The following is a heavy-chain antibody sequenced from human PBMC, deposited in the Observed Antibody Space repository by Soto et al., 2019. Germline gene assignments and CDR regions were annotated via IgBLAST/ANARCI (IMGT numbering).Heavy chain of an antibody. J-gene: IGHJ6*02. CDR3: ARVSGSYYYGMDV. CDR2: IYHSGST. D-gene: IGHD1-26*01. CDR1: GGSISSSNW. V-gene: IGHV4-4*02. Sequence: QVQLQESGPGLVKPSGTLSLTCAVSGGSISSSNWWSWVRQPPGKGLEWIGEIYHSGSTNYNPSHKSRVTLSVDKSKNQSSLKPSSVTAADPAVYYCARVSGSYYYGMDVWGQGTTVTVSS.